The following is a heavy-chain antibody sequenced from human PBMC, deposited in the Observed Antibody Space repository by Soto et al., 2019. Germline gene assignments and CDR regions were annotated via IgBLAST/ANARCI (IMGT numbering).Heavy chain of an antibody. CDR3: ARHVGGRDFWSGYSWFDP. Sequence: SETLSLTCVVSGGSLSDYFWSWIRQPPGMALEWIGEINHLGSINYNPSLKSRVTISVDTSKNQFSLKLSSVTAADTAVYYCARHVGGRDFWSGYSWFDPWGQGTLVTVSS. J-gene: IGHJ5*02. D-gene: IGHD3-3*01. CDR1: GGSLSDYF. V-gene: IGHV4-34*01. CDR2: INHLGSI.